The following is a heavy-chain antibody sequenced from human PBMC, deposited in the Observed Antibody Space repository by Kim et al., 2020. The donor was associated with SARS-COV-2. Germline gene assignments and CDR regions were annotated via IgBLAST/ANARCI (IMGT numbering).Heavy chain of an antibody. Sequence: SLTRRVTISVDTSKNQFSLKLGSVTAADTAVYYCARGRITIFGVVTEFDYWGQGTLVTVSS. CDR3: ARGRITIFGVVTEFDY. V-gene: IGHV4-31*02. D-gene: IGHD3-3*01. J-gene: IGHJ4*02.